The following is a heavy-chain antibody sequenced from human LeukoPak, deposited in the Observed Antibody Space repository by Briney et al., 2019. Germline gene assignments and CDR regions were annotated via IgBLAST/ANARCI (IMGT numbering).Heavy chain of an antibody. V-gene: IGHV3-48*01. CDR3: ASPSSIAARRRFDY. D-gene: IGHD6-6*01. Sequence: GGPLRLSCAASGFTFSSHSMNWVRQAPGQGLEWVSYITSDSSTRFYADSVKGRFTASRDNAEKSMYLQMNNLRAEDTAVYYCASPSSIAARRRFDYWGQGTLVTVSS. CDR2: ITSDSSTR. CDR1: GFTFSSHS. J-gene: IGHJ4*02.